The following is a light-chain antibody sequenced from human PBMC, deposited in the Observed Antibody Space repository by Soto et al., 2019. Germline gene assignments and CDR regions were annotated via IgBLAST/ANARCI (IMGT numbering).Light chain of an antibody. CDR3: QLFGITLWT. J-gene: IGKJ1*01. V-gene: IGKV3-20*01. CDR2: GAS. CDR1: QSVSSTY. Sequence: EIVLTQSPGTLSLSPGERATLSCRASQSVSSTYLAWYQQKPGQAPRLLIYGASSRATGIPDRFSGSGSGTDFPLTITRLEPEDFAVYYCQLFGITLWTFGQGTRVEIK.